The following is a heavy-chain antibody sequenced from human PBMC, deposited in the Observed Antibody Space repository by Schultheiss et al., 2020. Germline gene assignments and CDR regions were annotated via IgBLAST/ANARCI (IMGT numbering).Heavy chain of an antibody. J-gene: IGHJ4*02. V-gene: IGHV3-23*01. CDR3: AKKIFRGSRSHECFDY. CDR2: VSGSGGTT. D-gene: IGHD3-10*01. CDR1: GFTFSDYA. Sequence: GGSLRLSCAASGFTFSDYAMSWVRQAPGKGLQWVSTVSGSGGTTYYADSVKGRFTIYRDNSENTLYLQMNSLRAEDTAIYYCAKKIFRGSRSHECFDYWGQGTLVTASS.